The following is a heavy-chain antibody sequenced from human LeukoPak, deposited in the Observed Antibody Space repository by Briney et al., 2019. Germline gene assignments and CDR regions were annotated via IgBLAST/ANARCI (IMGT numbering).Heavy chain of an antibody. CDR2: INHSGST. CDR3: ARDWEDSYGVYYYYYGMDV. CDR1: GGSFSGYY. Sequence: PSETLSLTCAVYGGSFSGYYWSWIRQPPRKGLEWIGEINHSGSTNYNPSLKSRVTISVDTSKNQFSLKLSSVTAADTAVYYCARDWEDSYGVYYYYYGMDVWGQGTTVTVSS. J-gene: IGHJ6*02. D-gene: IGHD5-18*01. V-gene: IGHV4-34*01.